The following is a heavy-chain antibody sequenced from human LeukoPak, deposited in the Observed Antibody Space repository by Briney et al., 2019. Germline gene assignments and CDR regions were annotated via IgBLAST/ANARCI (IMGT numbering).Heavy chain of an antibody. CDR2: INHSGST. D-gene: IGHD3-22*01. CDR3: ARAYSSSRRYENDC. CDR1: GGSFSGYY. J-gene: IGHJ4*02. Sequence: SETLSLTCAVYGGSFSGYYWSWIRQPPGKGLEWIGEINHSGSTYYNPSLKSRVTISVDTSKNQFSLKLTSVSAADSAVYSCARAYSSSRRYENDCWGQGTLVTVSS. V-gene: IGHV4-34*01.